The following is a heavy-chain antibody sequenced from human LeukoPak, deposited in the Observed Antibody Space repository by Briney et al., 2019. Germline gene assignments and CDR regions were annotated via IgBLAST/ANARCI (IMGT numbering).Heavy chain of an antibody. CDR1: RGTFSSYT. CDR2: IIAILGIV. CDR3: ARGVATSAFDY. D-gene: IGHD5-24*01. J-gene: IGHJ4*02. Sequence: SVKVYCKASRGTFSSYTIRWVRQAPGQGLEWMGRIIAILGIVNYAQKFQGRVTITAVKSTSTAYMELSSLRSEDTAGYYCARGVATSAFDYWGQGTLVTVSS. V-gene: IGHV1-69*02.